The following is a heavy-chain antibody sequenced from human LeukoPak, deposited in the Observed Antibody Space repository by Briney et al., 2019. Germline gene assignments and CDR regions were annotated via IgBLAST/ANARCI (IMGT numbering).Heavy chain of an antibody. D-gene: IGHD1-26*01. CDR2: TYSGGST. CDR3: ASTLVGTTSGYS. J-gene: IGHJ5*02. CDR1: GFTVSSNY. V-gene: IGHV3-53*01. Sequence: GSLRLSCAASGFTVSSNYMSWVRQAPGKGLEWVSVTYSGGSTYYADSVKGRFTISRDKSKNTLYLQMNSLRAEDTAMYYCASTLVGTTSGYSWGQGTLVIVSS.